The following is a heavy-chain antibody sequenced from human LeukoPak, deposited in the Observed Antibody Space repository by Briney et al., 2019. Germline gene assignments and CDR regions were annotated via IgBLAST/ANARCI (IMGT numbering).Heavy chain of an antibody. J-gene: IGHJ6*03. CDR1: GGSISSYY. CDR2: IYYSGST. CDR3: ARTTEGCCSSASCFGFSYSYYMDV. Sequence: SETLSLTCTVSGGSISSYYWNWIRQPPGKGLEWIGYIYYSGSTNYNPSLKSRVTISVDTSKNQFSLKLSSVIAADTAVYYCARTTEGCCSSASCFGFSYSYYMDVWGKGTTVTISS. V-gene: IGHV4-59*01. D-gene: IGHD2-2*01.